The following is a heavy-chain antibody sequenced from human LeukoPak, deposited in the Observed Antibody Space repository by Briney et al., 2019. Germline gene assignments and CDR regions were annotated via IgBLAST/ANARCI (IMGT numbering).Heavy chain of an antibody. CDR3: AKDGWELFHYYFDY. J-gene: IGHJ4*02. V-gene: IGHV3-30*18. CDR1: GFTVSSNY. CDR2: ISYDGSNK. D-gene: IGHD3-10*01. Sequence: PGGSLRLSCAASGFTVSSNYMSWVRQAPGKGLEWVAVISYDGSNKYYADSVKGRFTISRDNSKNTLYLQMNSLRAEDTAVYYCAKDGWELFHYYFDYWGQGTLVTVSS.